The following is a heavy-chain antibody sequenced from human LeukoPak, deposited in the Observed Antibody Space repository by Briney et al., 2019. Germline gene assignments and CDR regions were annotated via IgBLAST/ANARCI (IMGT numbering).Heavy chain of an antibody. CDR1: GDSISNYY. V-gene: IGHV4-4*07. D-gene: IGHD2-2*01. Sequence: SETLSLTCTVSGDSISNYYWSWIRQPAGKGLEWIGRMYTSGATNYDPSLKSRATMSVDTSKNQLSLRLSSVTAADRAVYYCAREGPAASTFFYYFMDVWGKGTTVTVSS. J-gene: IGHJ6*03. CDR3: AREGPAASTFFYYFMDV. CDR2: MYTSGAT.